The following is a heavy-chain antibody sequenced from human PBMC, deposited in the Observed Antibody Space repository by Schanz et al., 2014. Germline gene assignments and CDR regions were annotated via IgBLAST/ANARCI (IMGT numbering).Heavy chain of an antibody. CDR1: GFTFSGYG. J-gene: IGHJ6*02. CDR2: ISYDGRHK. CDR3: AKDDTQVNGMDV. Sequence: QVQLVASGGGVVQPGRSLRLSCAASGFTFSGYGMHWVRQAPGKGLEWVAIISYDGRHKNYADSVKGRFTISRDNSKNTLHLQMNSLRVEDTAVYYCAKDDTQVNGMDVWGQGTTVTVSS. V-gene: IGHV3-30*18.